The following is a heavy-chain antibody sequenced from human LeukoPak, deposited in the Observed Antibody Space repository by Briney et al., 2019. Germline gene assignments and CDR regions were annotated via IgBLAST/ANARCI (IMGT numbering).Heavy chain of an antibody. J-gene: IGHJ5*02. CDR1: GFALSSNY. CDR2: LYSDGDT. D-gene: IGHD1-26*01. V-gene: IGHV3-53*05. CDR3: AKEASLIVGATRWFDP. Sequence: GGSLRLSCAASGFALSSNYVGWVRQAPGGGLHWVSLLYSDGDTYYADSVKGRFTISRDNSKNTLYLQMNSLRAEDTAVYYCAKEASLIVGATRWFDPWGQGTLVTVSS.